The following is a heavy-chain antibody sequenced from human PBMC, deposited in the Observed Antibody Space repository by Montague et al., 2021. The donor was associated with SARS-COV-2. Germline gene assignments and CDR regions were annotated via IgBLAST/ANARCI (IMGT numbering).Heavy chain of an antibody. CDR1: GGSISSSSYA. CDR2: IYDSGSS. D-gene: IGHD6-19*01. Sequence: SETLSLTCTVSGGSISSSSYAWGWIGQPPGKGLEWIGSIYDSGSSYYXXXLKSPVTISVETSKNQFTLTPSTVTAADTAVYYCARSWGQWLLWGYYFDYWGQGTLVTVSS. CDR3: ARSWGQWLLWGYYFDY. V-gene: IGHV4-39*01. J-gene: IGHJ4*02.